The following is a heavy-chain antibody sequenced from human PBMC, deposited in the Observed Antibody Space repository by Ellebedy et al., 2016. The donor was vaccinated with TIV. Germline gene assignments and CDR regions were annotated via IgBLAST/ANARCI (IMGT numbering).Heavy chain of an antibody. J-gene: IGHJ4*02. CDR3: ASGPVVVVAATSLDY. Sequence: PGGSLRLSCAAPRFTFDDYGLSWVRQAPGKGLEWVSGINWNGGSTGYADSVKGRFTISRDNAKNSLYLQMSSLRAEDTAVYYCASGPVVVVAATSLDYWGQGTLVTVSS. CDR1: RFTFDDYG. CDR2: INWNGGST. D-gene: IGHD2-15*01. V-gene: IGHV3-20*04.